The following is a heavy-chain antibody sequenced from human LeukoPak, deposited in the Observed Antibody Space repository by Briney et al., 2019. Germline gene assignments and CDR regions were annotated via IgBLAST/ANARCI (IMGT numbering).Heavy chain of an antibody. CDR1: GGSTSSYY. V-gene: IGHV4-59*01. CDR3: ARVDPDSSSTLEVFDY. J-gene: IGHJ4*02. Sequence: SETLFLTCIVTGGSTSSYYWSWIRQPPGKGLEWIGYLYYSGSTNYNPSLKSRVTISVDTFKNQFSLKLSSVTAADTAVYYCARVDPDSSSTLEVFDYWGQGTLVTVSS. CDR2: LYYSGST. D-gene: IGHD6-6*01.